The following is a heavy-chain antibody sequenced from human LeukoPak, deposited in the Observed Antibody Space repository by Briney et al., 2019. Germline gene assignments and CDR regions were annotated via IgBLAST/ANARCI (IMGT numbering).Heavy chain of an antibody. CDR2: IISSSSYI. J-gene: IGHJ4*02. V-gene: IGHV3-21*01. Sequence: GGSLRLSCAASGFTFSSYSMNWVRQAPGKGLEWVSSIISSSSYIYYADSVKGRFNIFRDNAKNSLYLQMNSLRAEDTAVYYCARGKGYYDSSGYYPFDYWGQGTLVTVSS. CDR1: GFTFSSYS. CDR3: ARGKGYYDSSGYYPFDY. D-gene: IGHD3-22*01.